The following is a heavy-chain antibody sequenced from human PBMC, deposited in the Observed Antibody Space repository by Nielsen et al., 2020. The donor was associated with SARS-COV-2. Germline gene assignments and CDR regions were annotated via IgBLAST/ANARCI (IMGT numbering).Heavy chain of an antibody. CDR1: GFTFSSYA. CDR2: ISYDGSNK. J-gene: IGHJ3*02. CDR3: ASEYSSSSPPPDAFDI. D-gene: IGHD6-6*01. V-gene: IGHV3-30-3*01. Sequence: GGSLRLSCAASGFTFSSYAMHWVRQAPGKGLEWVAVISYDGSNKYYADSVKGRFTISRDNSKNTLYLQMNSLRAEDTAVYYCASEYSSSSPPPDAFDIWGQGTMVTVSS.